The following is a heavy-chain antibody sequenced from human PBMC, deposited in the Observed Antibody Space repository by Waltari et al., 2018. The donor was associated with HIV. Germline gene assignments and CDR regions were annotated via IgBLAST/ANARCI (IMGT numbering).Heavy chain of an antibody. CDR1: GFTFSGYW. D-gene: IGHD3-22*01. V-gene: IGHV3-7*01. Sequence: EVQLVESGGGLVQPGGSLRLSCAASGFTFSGYWMGWVRQAPGKGLEWVANIKQDGSEKYYVDSVKGRFTISRDNAKNSLYLQMNSLRAEDTAVYYCARDSNYYDSSGAWGQGTLVTVSS. CDR3: ARDSNYYDSSGA. CDR2: IKQDGSEK. J-gene: IGHJ5*02.